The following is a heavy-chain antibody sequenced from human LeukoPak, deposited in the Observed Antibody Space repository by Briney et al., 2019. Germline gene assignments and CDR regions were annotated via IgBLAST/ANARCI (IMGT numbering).Heavy chain of an antibody. D-gene: IGHD5-12*01. J-gene: IGHJ4*02. CDR2: INSDGSRT. Sequence: GGSLRLSCGASGFTLSNYWMHWVRQAPGKGLVWVSRINSDGSRTDYADSVKGRFTISRDNAKNTLYLQMNSLRAEDTAVYYCASSRYSGYEDYWGQGTLVTVSS. CDR3: ASSRYSGYEDY. CDR1: GFTLSNYW. V-gene: IGHV3-74*01.